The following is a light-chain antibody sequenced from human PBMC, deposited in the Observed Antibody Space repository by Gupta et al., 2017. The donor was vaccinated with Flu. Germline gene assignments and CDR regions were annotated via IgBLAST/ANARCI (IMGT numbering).Light chain of an antibody. CDR1: QSVSSSY. J-gene: IGKJ1*01. CDR2: GAS. CDR3: QQYGSSLWT. V-gene: IGKV3-20*01. Sequence: EIVLTQSPGTLSLSQGERATLSCRASQSVSSSYLAWYQQKPGQAPRLLIYGASSRATGIPDRFSGSGSGTDFTLTISRLEPEDFAVYYCQQYGSSLWTFGQGTQVEIK.